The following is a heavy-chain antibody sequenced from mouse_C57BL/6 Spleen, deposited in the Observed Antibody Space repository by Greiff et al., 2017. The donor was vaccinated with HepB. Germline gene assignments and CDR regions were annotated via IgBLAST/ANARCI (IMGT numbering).Heavy chain of an antibody. V-gene: IGHV5-4*01. CDR1: GFTFSSYA. J-gene: IGHJ3*01. D-gene: IGHD1-1*01. CDR2: ISDGGSYT. CDR3: ARERGIPTGVALGFAY. Sequence: EVKLVESGGGLVKPGGSLKLSCAASGFTFSSYAMSWVRQTPEKRLEWVATISDGGSYTYYPDNVKGRVTISRDNAKNNLYLQMSHLKSEDTAMYYCARERGIPTGVALGFAYWGQGTLVTVAA.